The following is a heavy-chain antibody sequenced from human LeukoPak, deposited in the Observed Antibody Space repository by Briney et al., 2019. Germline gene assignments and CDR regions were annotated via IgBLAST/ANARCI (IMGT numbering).Heavy chain of an antibody. CDR2: ISWNSGSI. V-gene: IGHV3-9*01. Sequence: GGSLRLSCAASGVTFSNHAMSWVRQAPGKGLEWVSGISWNSGSIGYADSVKGRFTISRDNAKNSLYLQMNSLRAEDTALYYCAKDIRGAVAEIDYWGQGTLVTVSS. CDR3: AKDIRGAVAEIDY. CDR1: GVTFSNHA. D-gene: IGHD6-19*01. J-gene: IGHJ4*02.